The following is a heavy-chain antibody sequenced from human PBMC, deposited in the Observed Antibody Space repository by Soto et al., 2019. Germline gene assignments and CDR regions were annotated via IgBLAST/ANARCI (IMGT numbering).Heavy chain of an antibody. V-gene: IGHV1-3*01. Sequence: ASVKVSCKASGYTFTSYAMHWVRQAPGQRLEWMGWINAGNGNTKYSQKFQGRVTITRDTSASTAYIELSSLRSEDTAVYYCARDPGYYGMDVWGQGTTVTVSS. J-gene: IGHJ6*02. CDR1: GYTFTSYA. CDR2: INAGNGNT. CDR3: ARDPGYYGMDV.